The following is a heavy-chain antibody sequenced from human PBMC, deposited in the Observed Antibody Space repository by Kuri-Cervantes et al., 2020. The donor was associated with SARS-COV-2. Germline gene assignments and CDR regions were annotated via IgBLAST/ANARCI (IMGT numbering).Heavy chain of an antibody. CDR3: ARSQGEWDLLVPIAY. CDR2: IDDSGVNT. D-gene: IGHD1-26*01. Sequence: GESLKISCAASGFTFSIYAMSWVRQAPGRGLEWVSIIDDSGVNTYYADSVKGRFTISRDNSKNTLYLQMNNLRADDTAVYYCARSQGEWDLLVPIAYWGRGTLVTVSS. V-gene: IGHV3-23*01. CDR1: GFTFSIYA. J-gene: IGHJ4*02.